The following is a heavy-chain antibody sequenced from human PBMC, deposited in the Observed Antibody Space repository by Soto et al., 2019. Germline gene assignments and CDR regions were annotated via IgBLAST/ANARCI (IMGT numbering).Heavy chain of an antibody. CDR3: AREICASAGCYSWFDT. J-gene: IGHJ5*01. CDR1: GGTFSAYI. D-gene: IGHD2-2*01. Sequence: SVKVSCKASGGTFSAYIITWVRQAPGQGLEWMGGINPVFHTTNYAQRFQGRVTITADESTGTVYMDLTRLRSEDTAVYYCAREICASAGCYSWFDTWGHGTLVTVSS. CDR2: INPVFHTT. V-gene: IGHV1-69*13.